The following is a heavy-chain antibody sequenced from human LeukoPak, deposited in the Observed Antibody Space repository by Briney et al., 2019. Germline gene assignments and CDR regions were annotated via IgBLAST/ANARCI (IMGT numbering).Heavy chain of an antibody. J-gene: IGHJ4*01. CDR2: IRYDGGNK. CDR1: GLTFSIYN. D-gene: IGHD2-15*01. V-gene: IGHV3-30*02. Sequence: GRSLRLSCAPSGLTFSIYNTNWVRHAPGEGLEWVTFIRYDGGNKYYADSAKGRFTISRDNPKNTLYLQMNSLRAEDTPVYSCAKDCSGGGGGYSINYWGQGTLVTVSS. CDR3: AKDCSGGGGGYSINY.